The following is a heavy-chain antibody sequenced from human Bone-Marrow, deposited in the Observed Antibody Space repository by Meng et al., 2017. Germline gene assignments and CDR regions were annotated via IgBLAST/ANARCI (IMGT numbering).Heavy chain of an antibody. CDR3: ARNGDPGASVDY. Sequence: SETLSLTCTVPGGSISSGDYYWSWIRQPPGKGLEWIGYIYYSGSTYYNPSLKSRVTISVDTSKNQFSLKLSSVTAADTAVYYCARNGDPGASVDYWGQGTLVTVSS. V-gene: IGHV4-30-4*08. CDR1: GGSISSGDYY. J-gene: IGHJ4*02. CDR2: IYYSGST. D-gene: IGHD4-17*01.